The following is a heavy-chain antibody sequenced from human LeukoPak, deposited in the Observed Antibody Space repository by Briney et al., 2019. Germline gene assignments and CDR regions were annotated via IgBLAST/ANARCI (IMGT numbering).Heavy chain of an antibody. D-gene: IGHD5-12*01. V-gene: IGHV5-51*01. CDR2: ICPGDSDT. Sequence: GESLKISCKGSGYSFTSYWIGWVRQMPGKGLEWMGIICPGDSDTRYSPSFQGQVTISADKSISTAYLQWSSLKASDTAMYYCARQRPGYSGYDSFDYWGQGTLVTVSS. J-gene: IGHJ4*02. CDR3: ARQRPGYSGYDSFDY. CDR1: GYSFTSYW.